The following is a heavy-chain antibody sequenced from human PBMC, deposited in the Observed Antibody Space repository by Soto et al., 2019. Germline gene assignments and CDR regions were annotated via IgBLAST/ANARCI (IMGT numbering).Heavy chain of an antibody. D-gene: IGHD6-19*01. CDR1: GGTFNTFA. CDR2: IIPIFNTA. J-gene: IGHJ5*02. Sequence: QEQLVQSGAEVKKPGSSVKVSCKVSGGTFNTFAISWVRQAPGQGLEWMGGIIPIFNTAKYAQKFQGRVTITADKSTSTGHMELSSLRSEDTAVYYCARQTVSSGWHYGNWFDPWGQGTLVTVSS. V-gene: IGHV1-69*06. CDR3: ARQTVSSGWHYGNWFDP.